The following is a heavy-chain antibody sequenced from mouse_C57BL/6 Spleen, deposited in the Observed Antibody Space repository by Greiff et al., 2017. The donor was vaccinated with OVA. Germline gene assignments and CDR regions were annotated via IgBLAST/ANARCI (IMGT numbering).Heavy chain of an antibody. J-gene: IGHJ4*01. CDR3: AREGRHQLGAMDY. CDR2: ISDGGSYT. D-gene: IGHD4-1*01. V-gene: IGHV5-4*01. Sequence: EVQLVESGGGLVKPGGSLKLSCAASGFTFSSYAMSWVRQTPEKRLEWVATISDGGSYTYYPDNVKGRFTISRDNAKNNLYLQMSHLKSEDTAMYYCAREGRHQLGAMDYWGQGTSVTVSS. CDR1: GFTFSSYA.